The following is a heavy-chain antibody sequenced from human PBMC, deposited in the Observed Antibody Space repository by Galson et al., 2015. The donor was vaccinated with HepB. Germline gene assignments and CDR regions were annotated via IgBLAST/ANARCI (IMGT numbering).Heavy chain of an antibody. CDR3: AREALGYSYGQYPDY. Sequence: SLRLSCAASGFTFSSYGMHWVRQAPGKGLEWVAVISYDGSNKYYADSVKGRFTISRDNSKNTLYLQMNSLRAEDTAVYYCAREALGYSYGQYPDYWGQGALFTVSS. D-gene: IGHD5-18*01. V-gene: IGHV3-30*03. CDR1: GFTFSSYG. J-gene: IGHJ4*02. CDR2: ISYDGSNK.